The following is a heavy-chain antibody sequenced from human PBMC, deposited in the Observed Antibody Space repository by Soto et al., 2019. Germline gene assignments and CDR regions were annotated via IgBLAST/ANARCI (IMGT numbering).Heavy chain of an antibody. D-gene: IGHD1-1*01. V-gene: IGHV3-21*01. CDR2: ISSSSSYI. CDR1: GFTFSSYS. Sequence: PGGSLRLSCAASGFTFSSYSMNWVRQAPGKGLEWVSSISSSSSYIYYADSVKGRFTISRDNAKNSLYLQMNSLRAEDTAVYYCARDQVGPRAGTRRLYGMDVWGQGTTVTVSS. J-gene: IGHJ6*02. CDR3: ARDQVGPRAGTRRLYGMDV.